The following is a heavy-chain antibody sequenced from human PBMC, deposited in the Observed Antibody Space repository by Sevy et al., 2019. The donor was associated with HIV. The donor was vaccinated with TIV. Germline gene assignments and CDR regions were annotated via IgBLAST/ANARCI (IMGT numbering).Heavy chain of an antibody. V-gene: IGHV3-7*01. CDR2: INQDGSVK. D-gene: IGHD5-18*01. J-gene: IGHJ4*02. CDR3: VKAIAKDGSF. Sequence: GGCLRLSCVASGFSLNNYWMNWVRQAPGKGLEWVANINQDGSVKYYVDSVRGRFTISRDNARNLVFLQMSSLRVDDSALYYCVKAIAKDGSFWSQGTLVTVSS. CDR1: GFSLNNYW.